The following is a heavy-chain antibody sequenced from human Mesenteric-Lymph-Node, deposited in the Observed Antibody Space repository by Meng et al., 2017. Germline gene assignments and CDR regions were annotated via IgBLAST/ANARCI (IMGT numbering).Heavy chain of an antibody. V-gene: IGHV1-2*06. CDR2: INPNSGGT. CDR3: AREGGPSGGYSLPDAFDI. J-gene: IGHJ3*02. Sequence: QEQLGEAGADVKKPGASVKVSCKVSGYTFGGHYIHWVRQAPGQGLEWMGRINPNSGGTNYAQKFQGRVTMTRDTSISTAYMDLSSLISDDTAVYYCAREGGPSGGYSLPDAFDIWGQGTVVTVSS. CDR1: GYTFGGHY. D-gene: IGHD1-26*01.